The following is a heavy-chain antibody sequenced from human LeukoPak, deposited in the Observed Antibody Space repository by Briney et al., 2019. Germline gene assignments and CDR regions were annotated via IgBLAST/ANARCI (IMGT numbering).Heavy chain of an antibody. J-gene: IGHJ4*02. CDR1: GFTFDDYA. D-gene: IGHD2-2*01. CDR3: VKDIGPVTSSPRFDY. CDR2: VNWDGGTT. Sequence: GGSLRLSCAASGFTFDDYAMHWVRQAPGKGLEWVSLVNWDGGTTYYADSVKGRLTISRDNNNNSLYLQMNSLRLEGTALYYCVKDIGPVTSSPRFDYWGQGTLVTVSS. V-gene: IGHV3-43D*03.